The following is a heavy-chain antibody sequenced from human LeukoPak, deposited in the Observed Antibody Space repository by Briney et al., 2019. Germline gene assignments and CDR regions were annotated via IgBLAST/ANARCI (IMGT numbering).Heavy chain of an antibody. D-gene: IGHD6-19*01. Sequence: TGGSLRLSCAASEFTVSGNHMSWVRQAPGKGLEWVSVIYSGGSGGRTYYADSVKGRFTISRDNSQNTLYLQMNSLRAEDTAVYYCASPAQQWHWYYIDYWGQGTLVTVS. J-gene: IGHJ4*02. V-gene: IGHV3-66*01. CDR1: EFTVSGNH. CDR3: ASPAQQWHWYYIDY. CDR2: IYSGGSGGRT.